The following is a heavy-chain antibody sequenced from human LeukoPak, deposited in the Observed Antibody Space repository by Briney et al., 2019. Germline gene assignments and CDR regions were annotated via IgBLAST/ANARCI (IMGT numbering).Heavy chain of an antibody. Sequence: PSETLSLTCAVYGGSFSGYYWSWIRQPPGKGLEWIGYIYYSGSTNYNPSLKSRVTISVDTSKNQFSLKLSSVTAADTAVYYCARRFPPNWGNRRAPDDAFDIWGQGTMVTVSS. CDR2: IYYSGST. CDR3: ARRFPPNWGNRRAPDDAFDI. J-gene: IGHJ3*02. V-gene: IGHV4-59*08. D-gene: IGHD7-27*01. CDR1: GGSFSGYY.